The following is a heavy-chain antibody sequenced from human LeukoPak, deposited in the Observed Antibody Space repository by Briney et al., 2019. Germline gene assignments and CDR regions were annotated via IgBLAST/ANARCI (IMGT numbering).Heavy chain of an antibody. CDR3: ARDFPSRYGSGSYYSFDY. D-gene: IGHD3-10*01. J-gene: IGHJ4*02. CDR1: GFTFSSYS. V-gene: IGHV3-21*01. CDR2: ISSSSSYI. Sequence: GGSLRLSCAASGFTFSSYSMNWVRQAPGKGLEWVPSISSSSSYIYYADSVKGRFTISRDNAKNSLYLQMNSLRAEDTAVYYCARDFPSRYGSGSYYSFDYWGQGTLVTVSS.